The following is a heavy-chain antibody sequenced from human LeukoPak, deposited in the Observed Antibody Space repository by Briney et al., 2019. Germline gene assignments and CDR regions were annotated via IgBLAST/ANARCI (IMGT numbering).Heavy chain of an antibody. D-gene: IGHD3-10*01. CDR1: GVTVSTTL. CDR3: ARDHAGRQSWVEFEL. Sequence: GGSLRLSCSVSGVTVSTTLMDWVRQAPGKGLEWVSGIYDDGRSVHAHSVRGRFTISRDTSKNMVDLQMNSLRVEGSAVYFCARDHAGRQSWVEFELWGQGTVVSVSS. V-gene: IGHV3-53*05. CDR2: IYDDGRS. J-gene: IGHJ5*02.